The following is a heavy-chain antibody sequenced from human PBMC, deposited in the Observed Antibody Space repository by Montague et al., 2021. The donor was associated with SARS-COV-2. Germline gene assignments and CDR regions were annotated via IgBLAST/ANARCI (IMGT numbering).Heavy chain of an antibody. J-gene: IGHJ6*02. CDR1: GGSISSSSYY. V-gene: IGHV4-39*07. Sequence: SETLSLTCTVSGGSISSSSYYWGWIRQPPRKGLVWIGSIYYSGSTYYSPSLKSRVTISVDTSKNQFSLQLSSVTAAPTAVYYCARVGRQQLVRLSGMDVWGQGTTVTVSS. CDR3: ARVGRQQLVRLSGMDV. D-gene: IGHD6-13*01. CDR2: IYYSGST.